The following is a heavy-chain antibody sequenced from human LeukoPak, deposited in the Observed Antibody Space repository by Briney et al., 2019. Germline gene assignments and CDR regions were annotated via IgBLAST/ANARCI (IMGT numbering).Heavy chain of an antibody. Sequence: GGSLRLSCAASGFTFSSYVMNWVRQAPGKGLEWVSYISSSGSTIYYADSVKGRFTISRDNAKNSLYLQMNSLRAEDTAVYYCARRASSSWDFDYWGQGTLVTVSS. D-gene: IGHD6-13*01. CDR1: GFTFSSYV. CDR2: ISSSGSTI. V-gene: IGHV3-48*03. CDR3: ARRASSSWDFDY. J-gene: IGHJ4*02.